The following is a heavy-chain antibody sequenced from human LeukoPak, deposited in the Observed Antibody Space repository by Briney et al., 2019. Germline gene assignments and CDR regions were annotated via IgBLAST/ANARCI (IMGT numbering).Heavy chain of an antibody. V-gene: IGHV3-23*01. Sequence: GGSLRLSCAASGFTFSSYAMSWVRQAPGKGLEWVSAISGSGGSTYYADSVKGRFTISRDNSKNTLYLQMNSLRAEDTAVYYCATDCGLNCIAVVGAPRAEPYYYYGMDVWGQGPTVTVSS. CDR1: GFTFSSYA. CDR2: ISGSGGST. D-gene: IGHD6-19*01. CDR3: ATDCGLNCIAVVGAPRAEPYYYYGMDV. J-gene: IGHJ6*02.